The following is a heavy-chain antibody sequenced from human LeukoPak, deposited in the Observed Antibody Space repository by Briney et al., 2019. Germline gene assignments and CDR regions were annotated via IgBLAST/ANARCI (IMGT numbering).Heavy chain of an antibody. V-gene: IGHV4-34*01. J-gene: IGHJ6*02. D-gene: IGHD3-3*01. Sequence: PSETLSLTCAVYGGSFSGYYWSWIRQPPGKGLEWIGEINHSGSTNYNPSLKSRVTISVDTSKNQFSLKLSSATAADTAVYYCARRAYYDFWSGYGYYYYYGMDVWGQGTTVTVSS. CDR2: INHSGST. CDR1: GGSFSGYY. CDR3: ARRAYYDFWSGYGYYYYYGMDV.